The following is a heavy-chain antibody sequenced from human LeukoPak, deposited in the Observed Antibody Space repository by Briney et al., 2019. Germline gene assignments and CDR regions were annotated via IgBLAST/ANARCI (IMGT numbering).Heavy chain of an antibody. CDR2: ISSSGSTI. D-gene: IGHD5-12*01. CDR3: AAELEQRGYSGYDSVY. Sequence: GGSLRLSCAASGFAFSDYYMSWIRQAPGKGLEWVSYISSSGSTIYYADSVKGRFTISRDKSKNTVYLQMNSVRAEDTAVYYCAAELEQRGYSGYDSVYWGQGTLVTVSS. V-gene: IGHV3-11*04. CDR1: GFAFSDYY. J-gene: IGHJ4*02.